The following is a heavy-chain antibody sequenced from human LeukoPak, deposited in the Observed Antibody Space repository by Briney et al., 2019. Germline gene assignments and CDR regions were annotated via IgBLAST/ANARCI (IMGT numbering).Heavy chain of an antibody. D-gene: IGHD6-19*01. CDR3: ARWDRVAVPGPVDAFDI. Sequence: SEPLSLPCTVSGGSISSSTYYWGGIRQPPGKGLEWIGSIYYSGNTDYNPSLKSRVTISVDTSKNQFSLKLSSVTAADTAVYYCARWDRVAVPGPVDAFDIWGQGTMVTVSS. J-gene: IGHJ3*02. V-gene: IGHV4-39*01. CDR1: GGSISSSTYY. CDR2: IYYSGNT.